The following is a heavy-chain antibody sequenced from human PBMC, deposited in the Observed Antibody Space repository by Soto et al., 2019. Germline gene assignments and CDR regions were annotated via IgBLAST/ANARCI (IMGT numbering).Heavy chain of an antibody. J-gene: IGHJ6*02. CDR2: GSPPFRKS. D-gene: IGHD3-10*01. V-gene: IGHV1-69*01. CDR1: GVSFNNNG. Sequence: QVQLVQSGAEVKKPGSSVKVSCKTSGVSFNNNGIGWVRQAPGHGLEWMGGGSPPFRKSNYARKFQGRISITAAASTGTVNMGLSSLTSEDTAQYYCARVLYYGSGSYSPYGMDVWGQGTTVTVSS. CDR3: ARVLYYGSGSYSPYGMDV.